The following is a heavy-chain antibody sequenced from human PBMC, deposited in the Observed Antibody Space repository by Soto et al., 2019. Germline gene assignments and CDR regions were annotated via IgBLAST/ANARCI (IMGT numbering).Heavy chain of an antibody. V-gene: IGHV3-30-3*01. J-gene: IGHJ3*02. D-gene: IGHD4-17*01. CDR3: ARGDYGDYLSAFDI. CDR1: GFTFSSYA. CDR2: ISYDGSNK. Sequence: QVQLVESGGGVVQPGRSLRLSCAASGFTFSSYAMHWVRQAPGKGLEWVAVISYDGSNKYYADSVKGRFTISRDNSKNTLYLQMNSLRAEDTAVYYCARGDYGDYLSAFDIWGQGTMVTVSS.